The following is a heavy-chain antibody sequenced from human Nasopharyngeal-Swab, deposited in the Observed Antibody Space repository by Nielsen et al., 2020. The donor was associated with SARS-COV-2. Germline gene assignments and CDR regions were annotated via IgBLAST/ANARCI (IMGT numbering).Heavy chain of an antibody. V-gene: IGHV4-34*01. CDR1: GGSFSRYY. Sequence: SETLSLTCAVYGGSFSRYYWSWIRQPPGKGLEWIGEINHSGSTNYNPSLKSRVTISVDTSKNQFSLKLSSVTAADTAVYYCARSRGYSYGRNFDYWGQGTLVTVSS. CDR2: INHSGST. J-gene: IGHJ4*02. CDR3: ARSRGYSYGRNFDY. D-gene: IGHD5-18*01.